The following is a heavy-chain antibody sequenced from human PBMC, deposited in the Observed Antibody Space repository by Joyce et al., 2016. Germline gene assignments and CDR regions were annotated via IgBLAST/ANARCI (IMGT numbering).Heavy chain of an antibody. V-gene: IGHV1-69*12. Sequence: QVLLVQSGATVKRPGSSLRVSCKSAGGAFSNFTVNWVRQAPGQRLEWMGGIIPLFGGAKYAEHFQGRVTLTADLSTRTAYMELSSLTSAETSVYYCARGGTSSDHYFFYTLDVWGPGTTVIVSS. CDR3: ARGGTSSDHYFFYTLDV. D-gene: IGHD1-14*01. CDR1: GGAFSNFT. CDR2: IIPLFGGA. J-gene: IGHJ6*02.